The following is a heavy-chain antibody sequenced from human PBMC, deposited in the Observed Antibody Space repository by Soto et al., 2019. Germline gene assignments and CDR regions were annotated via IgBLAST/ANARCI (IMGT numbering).Heavy chain of an antibody. J-gene: IGHJ4*02. Sequence: ASVKVSCKVSGYTLTELSMHWVRQAPGKGLEWMGGFDPEDGETIYAQKFQGRVTMTEDTSTDTAYMELSSLRSEDTAVYYCATVDYDYVWGAHFFDYWGQGTLVTVSS. CDR3: ATVDYDYVWGAHFFDY. CDR2: FDPEDGET. V-gene: IGHV1-24*01. CDR1: GYTLTELS. D-gene: IGHD3-16*01.